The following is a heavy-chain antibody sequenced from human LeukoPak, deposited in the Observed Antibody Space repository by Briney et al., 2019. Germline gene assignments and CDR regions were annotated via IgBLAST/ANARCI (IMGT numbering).Heavy chain of an antibody. CDR2: INPSGGST. D-gene: IGHD1-26*01. V-gene: IGHV1-46*01. Sequence: ASVKVSCKASGYTFTSYYMHWVRQAPGQGLESMGIINPSGGSTSYAQKFQGRVTMTRDTSTSTVYMELSSLRSEDTAVYYCARDQWELLPSDYWGQGTLVTVSS. J-gene: IGHJ4*02. CDR3: ARDQWELLPSDY. CDR1: GYTFTSYY.